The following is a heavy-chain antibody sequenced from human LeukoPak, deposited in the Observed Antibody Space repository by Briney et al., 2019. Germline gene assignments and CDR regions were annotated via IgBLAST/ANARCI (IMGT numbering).Heavy chain of an antibody. Sequence: PSETLSLTCTVSGYSISSGYYWGWIRQPPGKGLEWIGSIYYSGSTYYNPSLKSRVTISVDTSKNQFSLKLSSVTAADTAVYYCARDRYGGNSYYFDYWGQGTLVTVSS. J-gene: IGHJ4*02. CDR1: GYSISSGYY. CDR2: IYYSGST. D-gene: IGHD4-23*01. CDR3: ARDRYGGNSYYFDY. V-gene: IGHV4-38-2*02.